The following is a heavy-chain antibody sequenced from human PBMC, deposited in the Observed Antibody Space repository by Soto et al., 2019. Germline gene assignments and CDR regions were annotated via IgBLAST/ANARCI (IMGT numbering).Heavy chain of an antibody. CDR2: INPNSGGT. Sequence: ASVKVSCKASGYTFTGYYMHWVRQAPGQGLEWMGWINPNSGGTNYGQKFQGWVTMTRDTSISTAYMELSRLRSDDTAVYYCARGVTIAAAVQGMNYYYYMDVWGKGTTVTVSS. D-gene: IGHD6-13*01. V-gene: IGHV1-2*04. J-gene: IGHJ6*03. CDR3: ARGVTIAAAVQGMNYYYYMDV. CDR1: GYTFTGYY.